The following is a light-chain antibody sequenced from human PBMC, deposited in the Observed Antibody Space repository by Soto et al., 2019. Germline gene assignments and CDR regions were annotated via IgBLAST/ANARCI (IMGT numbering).Light chain of an antibody. CDR1: SSDVGAYKS. Sequence: QSALTQPASMSGSPGQSITISCTGTSSDVGAYKSVSWYQQHPGEAPKVIIYDVSNRPSGISHRFSGSKSGNTASLTISGLQPEDEADYYCSSKTSRSTRIFGSGTKLTVL. CDR3: SSKTSRSTRI. CDR2: DVS. J-gene: IGLJ1*01. V-gene: IGLV2-14*03.